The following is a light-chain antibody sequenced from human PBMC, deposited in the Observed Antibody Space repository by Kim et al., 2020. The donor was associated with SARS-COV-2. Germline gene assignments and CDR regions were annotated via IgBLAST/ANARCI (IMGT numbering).Light chain of an antibody. J-gene: IGLJ2*01. V-gene: IGLV2-14*03. CDR2: DVS. CDR1: SSDVGGYNY. CDR3: SSYTSSSTLV. Sequence: GQSITISCTGTSSDVGGYNYVSWYQHHPGKAPTLMIYDVSKRPSGVSNRFSGSKSGNTASLTISGLQAEDEADYYCSSYTSSSTLVFGGGTQLTVL.